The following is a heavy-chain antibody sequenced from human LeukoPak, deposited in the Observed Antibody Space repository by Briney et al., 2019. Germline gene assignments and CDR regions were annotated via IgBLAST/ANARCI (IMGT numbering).Heavy chain of an antibody. CDR3: ARGGYCSSTSCPDWFDP. D-gene: IGHD2-2*01. CDR2: INPNSGGR. Sequence: ASVKVSCKASGYTFTGYYMHWVRQAPGQGLEWMGRINPNSGGRNYAQKFQGRVTMTRDTSISTAYMELSRLRSDDTAVYYCARGGYCSSTSCPDWFDPWGQGTLVTVSS. J-gene: IGHJ5*02. CDR1: GYTFTGYY. V-gene: IGHV1-2*06.